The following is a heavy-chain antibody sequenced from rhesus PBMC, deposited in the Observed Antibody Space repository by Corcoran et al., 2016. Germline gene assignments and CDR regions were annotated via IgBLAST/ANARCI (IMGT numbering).Heavy chain of an antibody. V-gene: IGHV4-160*01. D-gene: IGHD6-25*01. CDR2: IDRCGST. J-gene: IGHJ4*01. CDR1: GGSISGYW. Sequence: QLQLQESGPGLVKPSETLSLTCAVSGGSISGYWWSWIRQPPGKGLEGIGRIDRCGSTDNNPPLKMRVTISGDTSKNQFSLQLISVTAADTAVYYCASAVKRHSGSWDFDYWGQGVLVTVSS. CDR3: ASAVKRHSGSWDFDY.